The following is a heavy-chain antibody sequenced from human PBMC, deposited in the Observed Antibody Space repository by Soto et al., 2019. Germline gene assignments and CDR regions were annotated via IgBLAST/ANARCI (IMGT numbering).Heavy chain of an antibody. V-gene: IGHV4-59*01. D-gene: IGHD5-12*01. CDR1: GGSISRYY. J-gene: IGHJ4*02. CDR3: ARGGSGGYDRTDY. CDR2: ISYTGST. Sequence: QVQLQESGPGLVKRSETLSLTCTVSGGSISRYYWSWIRQSPGKGLEWIGYISYTGSTTYNPSLKSRVTISVDTSKNQFSLNLTSVTAADTAVYHCARGGSGGYDRTDYWGQGSLVTVSS.